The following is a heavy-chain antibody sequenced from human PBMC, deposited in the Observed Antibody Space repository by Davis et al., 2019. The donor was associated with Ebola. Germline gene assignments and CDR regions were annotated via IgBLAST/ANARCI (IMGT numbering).Heavy chain of an antibody. D-gene: IGHD6-6*01. CDR2: IDWDDDI. Sequence: TLSLTCTVSGASITNDGYYWTWIRQHPGKALEWLARIDWDDDIYYNTSLKTRLTISKDTSKNQVVLTMTNVDPVDTATYYCARIRWEDYGSSSALDYWGQGILVTVSS. J-gene: IGHJ4*02. CDR3: ARIRWEDYGSSSALDY. V-gene: IGHV2-70*11. CDR1: GASITNDGYY.